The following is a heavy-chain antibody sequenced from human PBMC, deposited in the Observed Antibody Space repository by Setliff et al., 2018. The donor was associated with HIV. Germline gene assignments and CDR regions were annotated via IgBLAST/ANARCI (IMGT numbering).Heavy chain of an antibody. Sequence: GGSLRLSCEASGFTFSTYGMNWVRHAPGKGLEWVAQISSSGFPIYYADSVKDRVTISRDNSKDTLYLQMNSLRAEDTAVYYCAQAQTSVSGSYYQYLQHWGQGTLVTVS. CDR2: ISSSGFPI. J-gene: IGHJ1*01. CDR1: GFTFSTYG. D-gene: IGHD3-10*01. CDR3: AQAQTSVSGSYYQYLQH. V-gene: IGHV3-23*01.